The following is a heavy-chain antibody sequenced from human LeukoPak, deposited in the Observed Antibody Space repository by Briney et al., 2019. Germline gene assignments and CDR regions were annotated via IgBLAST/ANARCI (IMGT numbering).Heavy chain of an antibody. CDR3: ATHDSSGYFDY. V-gene: IGHV3-30-3*01. D-gene: IGHD3-22*01. Sequence: GRSLRLSCAASGFTFSSYAMHWVRQAPGKGLEWVAVISYDGSNKYYADSVKGRSTISRDNSKNTLYLQMNSLRAEDTAVYYCATHDSSGYFDYWGQGTLVTVSS. CDR2: ISYDGSNK. CDR1: GFTFSSYA. J-gene: IGHJ4*02.